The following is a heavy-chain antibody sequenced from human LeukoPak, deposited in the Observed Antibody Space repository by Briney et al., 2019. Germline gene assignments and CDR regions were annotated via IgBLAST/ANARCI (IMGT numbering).Heavy chain of an antibody. Sequence: SXIXQPPXXXLEXIXEINHSGSTNYNPSLKSRVTISVDTSKNQFSLKLSSVTAADTAVYYCAKSRAPTYYYYYGMDVWGQGTTVTVSS. CDR3: AKSRAPTYYYYYGMDV. D-gene: IGHD3-10*01. J-gene: IGHJ6*02. V-gene: IGHV4-34*01. CDR2: INHSGST.